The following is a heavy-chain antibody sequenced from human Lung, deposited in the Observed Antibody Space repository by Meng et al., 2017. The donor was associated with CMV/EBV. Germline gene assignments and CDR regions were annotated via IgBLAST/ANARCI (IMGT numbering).Heavy chain of an antibody. CDR2: IRSKAYGGTT. J-gene: IGHJ5*02. Sequence: SCTASGFTFGDYAMSWVRQAPGKGLEWVGFIRSKAYGGTTEYAASVKGRFTISRDDSKSIAYPQMNSLKTEDTAVYYCTRYSSGWSLADPWGQGTLVTVSS. CDR1: GFTFGDYA. V-gene: IGHV3-49*04. D-gene: IGHD6-19*01. CDR3: TRYSSGWSLADP.